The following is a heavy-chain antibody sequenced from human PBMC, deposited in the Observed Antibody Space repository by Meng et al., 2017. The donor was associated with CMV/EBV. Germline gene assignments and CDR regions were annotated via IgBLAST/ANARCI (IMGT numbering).Heavy chain of an antibody. CDR3: ARDMEMITFGGY. CDR2: INPNSGST. CDR1: GYSFTGYY. V-gene: IGHV1-2*02. J-gene: IGHJ4*02. D-gene: IGHD3-16*01. Sequence: QVRLVQSRAEVKKPGASMNVPCTASGYSFTGYYMHWVVQAPGQGLEWMGWINPNSGSTNYAQKFQDRVTMTRDTSISTAYMELSRLRSDDTAVYYCARDMEMITFGGYWGQGTLVTVFS.